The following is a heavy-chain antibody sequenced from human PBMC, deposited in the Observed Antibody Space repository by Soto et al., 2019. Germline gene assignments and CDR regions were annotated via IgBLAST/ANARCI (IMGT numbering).Heavy chain of an antibody. V-gene: IGHV1-69*13. D-gene: IGHD3-22*01. CDR1: GGTFSSYA. CDR3: ARHYYDSSFGSGNFDP. CDR2: IIPIFGTA. Sequence: SVKVSCKASGGTFSSYAISWVRQAPGQGLEWMGGIIPIFGTANYAQKFQGRVTITADESTSTAYMELSSLRSEDTAVYYCARHYYDSSFGSGNFDPWGQGTLVTVSS. J-gene: IGHJ5*02.